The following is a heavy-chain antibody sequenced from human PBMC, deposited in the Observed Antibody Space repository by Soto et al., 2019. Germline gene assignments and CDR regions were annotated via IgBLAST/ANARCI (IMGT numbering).Heavy chain of an antibody. Sequence: SETLSLTCTVSGGSISSGDYYWSWIRQPPGKGLEWIGYIYYSGSTNYNPSLKSRVTISVDTSKNQFSLKLSSVTAADTAVYYCARLGSCSSTSCYRYYYYYMDVWGKGTTVTVSS. V-gene: IGHV4-61*08. CDR3: ARLGSCSSTSCYRYYYYYMDV. J-gene: IGHJ6*03. D-gene: IGHD2-2*01. CDR1: GGSISSGDYY. CDR2: IYYSGST.